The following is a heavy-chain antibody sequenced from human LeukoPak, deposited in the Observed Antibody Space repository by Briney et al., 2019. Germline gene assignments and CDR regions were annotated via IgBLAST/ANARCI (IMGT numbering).Heavy chain of an antibody. CDR2: ISGSGGST. D-gene: IGHD6-13*01. V-gene: IGHV3-23*01. CDR3: AKREGAAAGTGDAFDI. J-gene: IGHJ3*02. Sequence: GGSLRLSCAASGFTFSSYAMSWVRQAPGKGLEWVSAISGSGGSTYYADSVKGRFTISRDNSKNTLYLQMNSLRAEDTAVYYCAKREGAAAGTGDAFDIWGQGTMATVSS. CDR1: GFTFSSYA.